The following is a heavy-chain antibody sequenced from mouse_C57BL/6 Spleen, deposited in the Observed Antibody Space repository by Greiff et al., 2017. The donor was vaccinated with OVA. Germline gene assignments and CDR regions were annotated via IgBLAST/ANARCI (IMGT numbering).Heavy chain of an antibody. V-gene: IGHV1-55*01. J-gene: IGHJ3*01. Sequence: QVHVKQPGAELVKPGASVKMSCKASGYTFTSYWITWVKQRPGQGLEWIGDIYPGSGSTNYNEKFKSKATLTVDTSSSTAYMQLSSLTSEDSAVYYCAREEASYYDYAGFAYWGQGTLVTVSA. CDR1: GYTFTSYW. CDR2: IYPGSGST. D-gene: IGHD2-4*01. CDR3: AREEASYYDYAGFAY.